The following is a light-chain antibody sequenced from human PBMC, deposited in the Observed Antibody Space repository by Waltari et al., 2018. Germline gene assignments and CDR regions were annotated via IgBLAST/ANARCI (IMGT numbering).Light chain of an antibody. J-gene: IGLJ3*02. V-gene: IGLV2-23*02. CDR2: DVN. CDR3: CSYAGNYIWV. Sequence: QSALTQPAAVSGSPGQSVTISCTGASSDSGRCERVSWYQQHPGNDPKPVISDVNKRPSGVSDRFSGSKSGDTASLTISGLHFEDEADYYCCSYAGNYIWVFGGGTRLTVL. CDR1: SSDSGRCER.